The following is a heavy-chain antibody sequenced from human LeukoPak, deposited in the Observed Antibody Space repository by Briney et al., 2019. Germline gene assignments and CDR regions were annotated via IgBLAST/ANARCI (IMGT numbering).Heavy chain of an antibody. D-gene: IGHD3-22*01. Sequence: GGSLRLSCAASGFTFSSYSMNWVRQAPGKGLEWVSSIGSSSSYIYYADSVKGRFTISRDNSKNTLYLQMNSLRAKDTAVYYCARDGYYYDSSGYLVYWGQGTLVTVSS. J-gene: IGHJ4*02. CDR1: GFTFSSYS. CDR2: IGSSSSYI. CDR3: ARDGYYYDSSGYLVY. V-gene: IGHV3-21*01.